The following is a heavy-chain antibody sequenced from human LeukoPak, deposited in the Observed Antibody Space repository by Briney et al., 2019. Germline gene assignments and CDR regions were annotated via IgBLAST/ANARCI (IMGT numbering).Heavy chain of an antibody. CDR1: GYTFTSYY. CDR3: ARQGGVATTFDY. Sequence: ASVKVSCTASGYTFTSYYMHWVRQAPGQGLEWMGIINPSGGSTSYAQKFQGRVTMTRDTSTSTVYMELSSLRSEDTAVYYCARQGGVATTFDYWGQGTLVTVSS. D-gene: IGHD5-12*01. V-gene: IGHV1-46*01. J-gene: IGHJ4*02. CDR2: INPSGGST.